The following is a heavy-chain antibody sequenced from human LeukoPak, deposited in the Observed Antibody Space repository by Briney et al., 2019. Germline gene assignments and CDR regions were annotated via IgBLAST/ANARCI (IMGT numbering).Heavy chain of an antibody. CDR1: GGSFSGYY. D-gene: IGHD2-2*01. CDR2: INHSGST. CDR3: ARLRKGQLLDY. V-gene: IGHV4-34*01. J-gene: IGHJ4*02. Sequence: PSETLSLTCAVYGGSFSGYYWSWIRQPPGKGLEWIGEINHSGSTNYNPSLKSRVTISVDTSKNQFSLKLSSVTAADTAVYYCARLRKGQLLDYWGQGTLVTVSS.